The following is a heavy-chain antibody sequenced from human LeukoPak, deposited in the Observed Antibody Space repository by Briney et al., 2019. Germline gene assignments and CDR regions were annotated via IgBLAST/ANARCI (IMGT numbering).Heavy chain of an antibody. CDR3: ARGYYYDSGGYLHYDAGYYFDY. J-gene: IGHJ4*02. Sequence: SETLSLTCTVSGGSISSSSYYWGWIRQPPGKGLEWIGTIHYSGSTNYNPSLKSPVTMSVDTSKKQFSLRLSSLTAADTAVYYCARGYYYDSGGYLHYDAGYYFDYWGQGTLVTVSS. CDR1: GGSISSSSYY. CDR2: IHYSGST. D-gene: IGHD3-22*01. V-gene: IGHV4-39*07.